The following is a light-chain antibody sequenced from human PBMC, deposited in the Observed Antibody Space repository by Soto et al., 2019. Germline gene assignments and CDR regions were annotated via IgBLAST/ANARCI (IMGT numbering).Light chain of an antibody. CDR3: QHLNDYPLT. Sequence: DIQLTQSPSFLSASVGDRVTLTCRASGGIGRHLAWYQQRPGKAPELLIYTASFLQSGVPSKFSGGGSETEFTLTISSLQPEDFATYYCQHLNDYPLTFGGGTKVEI. V-gene: IGKV1-9*01. CDR1: GGIGRH. CDR2: TAS. J-gene: IGKJ4*01.